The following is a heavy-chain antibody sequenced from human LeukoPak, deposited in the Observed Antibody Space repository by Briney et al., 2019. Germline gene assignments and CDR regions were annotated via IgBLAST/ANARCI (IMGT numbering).Heavy chain of an antibody. CDR3: ARASEAARNKYYFDY. J-gene: IGHJ4*02. CDR1: GGSVSSSHY. V-gene: IGHV4-39*07. D-gene: IGHD6-6*01. Sequence: SETLSLTCTVSGGSVSSSHYWGWIRQPPGKGLEWIGSIYYGGSTYYNASLRSRVTISVDTSKNQFSLKLSSVTAADTAVYYCARASEAARNKYYFDYWGQGTLVTVSS. CDR2: IYYGGST.